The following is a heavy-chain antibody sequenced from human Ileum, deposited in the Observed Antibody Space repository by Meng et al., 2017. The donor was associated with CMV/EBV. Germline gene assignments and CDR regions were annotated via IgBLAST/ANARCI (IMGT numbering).Heavy chain of an antibody. CDR2: ISASGFST. D-gene: IGHD3-16*01. V-gene: IGHV3-23*01. J-gene: IGHJ1*01. CDR3: ARGKPSIDAGETFQH. CDR1: GFTFSSYA. Sequence: GGSLRLSFAASGFTFSSYAMNGVRQAPGRGLEWVSGISASGFSTYYADSVKGRFTISRDNSKNTLYLEMNSLRAEDTAVYYCARGKPSIDAGETFQHWGQGTLVTVSS.